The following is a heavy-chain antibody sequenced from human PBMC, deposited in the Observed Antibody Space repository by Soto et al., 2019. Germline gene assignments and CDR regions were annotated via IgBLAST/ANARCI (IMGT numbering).Heavy chain of an antibody. Sequence: QVQLVESGGGVVQPGRSLRLSCAASGFTFSNYGMHWVRQAPGKGLEWVAIISYDGSTIYYAGSVKGRFTISRDNSKNPLYLQLNTLRTEDTAVYYCAKPSQPYSAPYYFDYWGQGTLVTVSS. CDR3: AKPSQPYSAPYYFDY. V-gene: IGHV3-30*18. CDR2: ISYDGSTI. CDR1: GFTFSNYG. D-gene: IGHD4-4*01. J-gene: IGHJ4*02.